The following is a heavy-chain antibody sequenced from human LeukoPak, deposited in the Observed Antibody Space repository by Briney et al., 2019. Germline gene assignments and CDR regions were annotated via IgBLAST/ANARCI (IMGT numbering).Heavy chain of an antibody. CDR1: GFTFSSYA. V-gene: IGHV3-7*01. CDR3: ARIRGDYYVAY. J-gene: IGHJ4*02. CDR2: IKQGGSEN. D-gene: IGHD3-16*01. Sequence: VSLRLSCAASGFTFSSYAMTWVRQAPGKGLEGVANIKQGGSENSYVDSAKGRFTNSRDNAKNSLHLQKNSLRGEDTAVYYCARIRGDYYVAYWGQGPLAPVSS.